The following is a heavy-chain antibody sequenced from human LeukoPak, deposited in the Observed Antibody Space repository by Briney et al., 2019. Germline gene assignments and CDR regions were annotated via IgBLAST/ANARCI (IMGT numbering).Heavy chain of an antibody. J-gene: IGHJ3*02. CDR3: AKDNIFFGVHNDAFDI. D-gene: IGHD3-16*01. CDR1: GFTFDDYG. Sequence: PGGSLRLSCAASGFTFDDYGMSWVRQAPGKGLEWVSGINWNGRSMDYAGSVRGRFTISRDSAKNSLYLQMNSLTTEDTALYYCAKDNIFFGVHNDAFDIWGQGTMVTVSS. CDR2: INWNGRSM. V-gene: IGHV3-20*04.